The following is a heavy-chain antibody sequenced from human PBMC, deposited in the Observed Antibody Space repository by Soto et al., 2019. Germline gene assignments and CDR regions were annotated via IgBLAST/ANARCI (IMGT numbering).Heavy chain of an antibody. CDR1: GGTFSSYA. J-gene: IGHJ4*02. Sequence: QVQLVQSGAEVKKPGSSVKVSCKASGGTFSSYAISWVRQAPGQGLEWMGGIIPIFGTANYAQKFQGRVTITEDDATSPAYMELSRLRSEDTAVYYCAAPYGSGSYFNGFDYWGQGTLVTVSS. D-gene: IGHD3-10*01. CDR2: IIPIFGTA. CDR3: AAPYGSGSYFNGFDY. V-gene: IGHV1-69*12.